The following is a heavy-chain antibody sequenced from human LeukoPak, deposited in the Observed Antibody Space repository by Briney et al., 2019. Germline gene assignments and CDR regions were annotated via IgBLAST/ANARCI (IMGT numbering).Heavy chain of an antibody. CDR1: GGSISSYY. D-gene: IGHD3-9*01. Sequence: PSETLSLTCTVSGGSISSYYWSWIRQPPGKGLEWIGYIYYSGSTNYNPSLKSRVIISVDTSKNQFSLKLSSVTAADTAVYYCARGPGGYFDPFDPWGQGTLVTVSS. J-gene: IGHJ5*02. CDR3: ARGPGGYFDPFDP. V-gene: IGHV4-59*01. CDR2: IYYSGST.